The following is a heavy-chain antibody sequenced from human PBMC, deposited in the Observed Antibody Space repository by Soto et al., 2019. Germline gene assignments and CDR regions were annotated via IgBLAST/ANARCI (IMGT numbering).Heavy chain of an antibody. CDR3: ARGVIVLVPAATGAFDI. V-gene: IGHV4-30-4*01. CDR1: GGSISSGDYY. Sequence: PSETLSLPCTVSGGSISSGDYYWSWIRQPPGKGLEWIGYIYYSGSTYYNPSLKSRVTISVDTSKNQFSLKLSSVTAADTAVYYCARGVIVLVPAATGAFDIWGQGTMVTVSS. J-gene: IGHJ3*02. CDR2: IYYSGST. D-gene: IGHD2-2*01.